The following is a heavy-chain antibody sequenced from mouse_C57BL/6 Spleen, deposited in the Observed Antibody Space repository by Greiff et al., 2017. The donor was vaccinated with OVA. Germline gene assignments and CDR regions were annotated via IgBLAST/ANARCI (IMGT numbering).Heavy chain of an antibody. V-gene: IGHV1-42*01. CDR3: ASQNYYGRSYEGY. Sequence: VQLQQSGPELVKPGASVKISCKASGYSFTGYYMNWVKQSPEKSLEWIGGINPSTGGTTYNQKFKAKATLTVDKSSSTAYMQLKSLTSEDSAVYYGASQNYYGRSYEGYWGQGTTLTVSS. D-gene: IGHD1-1*01. CDR2: INPSTGGT. CDR1: GYSFTGYY. J-gene: IGHJ2*01.